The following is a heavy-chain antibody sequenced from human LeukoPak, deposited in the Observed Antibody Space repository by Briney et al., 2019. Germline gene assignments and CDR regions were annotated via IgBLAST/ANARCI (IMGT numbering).Heavy chain of an antibody. CDR3: AREARLPHNDALIHRRALDV. Sequence: GGSLRLSCVASGFTFSMYSMHWVRQAPGKGLEWLAIISDDGNFKYYGDSVKGRFTVSRDNTKNTLYLQMNSLRPEDSAVFYCAREARLPHNDALIHRRALDVWGQGTMVTVSS. V-gene: IGHV3-30*04. CDR2: ISDDGNFK. D-gene: IGHD3-16*01. J-gene: IGHJ3*01. CDR1: GFTFSMYS.